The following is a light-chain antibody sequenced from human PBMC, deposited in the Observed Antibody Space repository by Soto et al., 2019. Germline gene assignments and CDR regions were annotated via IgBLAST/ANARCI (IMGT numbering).Light chain of an antibody. J-gene: IGLJ1*01. CDR3: SSYTSSSLYV. CDR2: DVS. Sequence: QSVLTQPASVSGSPGRSITISCTGSSSDVGGYSYVSWYKQLPGKAPKLMIYDVSGRLSGVSNRFSGSKSGNTASLTISGLQAEDEADYYCSSYTSSSLYVLGTGTKVTVL. V-gene: IGLV2-14*01. CDR1: SSDVGGYSY.